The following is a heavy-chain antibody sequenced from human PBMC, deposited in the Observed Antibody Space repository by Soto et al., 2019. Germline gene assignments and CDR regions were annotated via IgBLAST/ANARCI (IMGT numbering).Heavy chain of an antibody. Sequence: EVQLVESGGGLVQPGGSLRLSCTASGFAVRHNYMTWVRQAPGKGLEWVSLIYSGGDTAYADSVKGRFTISRHTSQNTLYIPMKSLRAEDTAIYYCARKTDSIPSGGDVWGKGTAVTVSS. D-gene: IGHD3-10*01. V-gene: IGHV3-53*04. CDR2: IYSGGDT. CDR3: ARKTDSIPSGGDV. CDR1: GFAVRHNY. J-gene: IGHJ6*04.